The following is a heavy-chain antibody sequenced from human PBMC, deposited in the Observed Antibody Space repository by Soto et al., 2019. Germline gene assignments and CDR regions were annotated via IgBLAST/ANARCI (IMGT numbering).Heavy chain of an antibody. CDR3: AKVRVILVARGYFDL. J-gene: IGHJ2*01. Sequence: EMQLLESGGGLVQPGGSLRLSCAASGFTFTSYAMSWVRQAPGKGLEWVSAISSGGGSTAYYADAVKGRFTISRDNSNNTVFLQMNSLRAEDTALYYWAKVRVILVARGYFDLWGRGTLVTVSS. CDR1: GFTFTSYA. V-gene: IGHV3-23*01. D-gene: IGHD3-22*01. CDR2: ISSGGGSTA.